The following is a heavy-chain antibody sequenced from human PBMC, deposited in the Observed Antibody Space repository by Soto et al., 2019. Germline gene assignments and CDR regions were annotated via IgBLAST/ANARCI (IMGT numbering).Heavy chain of an antibody. Sequence: QVQLQQWGAGLLKPSETLSLTCAVYGGSFSGYYWTWIRQPPGTGLEWIGEINHSGSTNYNPSLKSRVTISVDTSKNQFSMMLNSVTAAYTAVYYCASDKITGLFDYWGQGTLVTVSS. D-gene: IGHD2-8*02. CDR3: ASDKITGLFDY. CDR1: GGSFSGYY. J-gene: IGHJ4*02. CDR2: INHSGST. V-gene: IGHV4-34*01.